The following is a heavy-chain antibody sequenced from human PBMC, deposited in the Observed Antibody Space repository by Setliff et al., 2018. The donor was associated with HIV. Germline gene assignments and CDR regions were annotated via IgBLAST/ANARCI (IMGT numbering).Heavy chain of an antibody. CDR3: ARARMVRKIYFFDY. D-gene: IGHD3-10*01. J-gene: IGHJ4*02. CDR1: ELNSPNDW. V-gene: IGHV5-51*01. CDR2: IYPGDSET. Sequence: GESLQISCKASELNSPNDWIAWVRQMSGNGLEWMGIIYPGDSETRYSPSFQGQVTISVDKSTTTAYLQWSSLKASDSAIYYCARARMVRKIYFFDYWGQGTMGTVS.